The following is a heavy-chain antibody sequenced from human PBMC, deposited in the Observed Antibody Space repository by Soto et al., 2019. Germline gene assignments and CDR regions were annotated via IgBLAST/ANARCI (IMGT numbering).Heavy chain of an antibody. CDR1: GGTFSSYA. CDR2: IIPIFGTA. J-gene: IGHJ5*02. V-gene: IGHV1-69*01. Sequence: QVQLVQSGAEVKKPGSSVKVSCKASGGTFSSYAITWVRQAPGQGLEWMGGIIPIFGTANYAQKFQGRVTITVDESLTTAYMELSSLRSEDTAVYYCARDFPSSSSDPWGQGTLVTVSS. CDR3: ARDFPSSSSDP.